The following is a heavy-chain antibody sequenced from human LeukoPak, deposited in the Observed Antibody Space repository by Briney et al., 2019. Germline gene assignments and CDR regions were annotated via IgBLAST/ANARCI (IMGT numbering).Heavy chain of an antibody. J-gene: IGHJ4*02. D-gene: IGHD4-17*01. V-gene: IGHV4-61*08. CDR2: ISYSGST. CDR3: ASTQTYGDNTY. Sequence: PSETLSLTCTVSGGSVSSGGYYWSWIRQPPGKGLEWIGYISYSGSTNYNPSLKSRVTILIDTSKNQFSLKLSSVTAADTAVYYCASTQTYGDNTYWGQGTLVTVSS. CDR1: GGSVSSGGYY.